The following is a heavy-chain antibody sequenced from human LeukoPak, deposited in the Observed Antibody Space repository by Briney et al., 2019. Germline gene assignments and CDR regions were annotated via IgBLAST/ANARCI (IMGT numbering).Heavy chain of an antibody. D-gene: IGHD4-17*01. CDR2: LNGDGSET. Sequence: GGSLRLSCSASGFTFSSHWMHWVRQPPGKGLAWVSRLNGDGSETSYAGSVTGRFTLSRDNARNTLHLQMGSRRVEETAVYYCAAGSGDYGDPFDYWGQGTLVTVSS. CDR1: GFTFSSHW. J-gene: IGHJ4*02. V-gene: IGHV3-74*01. CDR3: AAGSGDYGDPFDY.